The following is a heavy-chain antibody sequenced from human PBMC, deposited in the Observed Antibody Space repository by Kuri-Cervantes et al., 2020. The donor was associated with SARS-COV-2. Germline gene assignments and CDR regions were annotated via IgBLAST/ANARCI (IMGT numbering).Heavy chain of an antibody. Sequence: GESLKISCAASGLTFSSYAMHWVRQAPGKGLEWVSLISYDGSNKYYADSVKGRFTISRDNSKNTLYLQMNSLRAEDTAVYYCASELSGYAPLDYWGQGTLVTVSS. J-gene: IGHJ4*02. CDR3: ASELSGYAPLDY. D-gene: IGHD5-12*01. V-gene: IGHV3-30-3*01. CDR1: GLTFSSYA. CDR2: ISYDGSNK.